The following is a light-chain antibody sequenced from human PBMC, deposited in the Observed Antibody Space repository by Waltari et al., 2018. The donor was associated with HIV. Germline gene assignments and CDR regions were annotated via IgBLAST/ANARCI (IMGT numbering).Light chain of an antibody. Sequence: QSALTQPASVSGSPGQSITISCAGTSSDLPDYNSVSCYQHHPGKVPKVIIYEFSNRPSGVSSRFSGSISANTASLTISGLQPEDEADYFCASYISSASPEFGGGTKVTVL. CDR1: SSDLPDYNS. CDR2: EFS. V-gene: IGLV2-14*01. CDR3: ASYISSASPE. J-gene: IGLJ3*02.